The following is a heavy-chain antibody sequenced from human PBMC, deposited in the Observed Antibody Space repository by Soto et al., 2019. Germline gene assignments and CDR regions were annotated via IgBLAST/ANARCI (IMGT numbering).Heavy chain of an antibody. CDR2: IYWDDDR. J-gene: IGHJ3*01. CDR3: AHTQLTTGANAFDV. Sequence: QITLKESGPTLVKPTQVLTLTCSFSGFSLSTLGAGVGWVRQPPGKALEWLALIYWDDDRQYSPSLKTRLTITKDTSKNQVVPTLTNMDPVDPGTYFCAHTQLTTGANAFDVWGQGTIVTVSS. V-gene: IGHV2-5*02. CDR1: GFSLSTLGAG. D-gene: IGHD1-1*01.